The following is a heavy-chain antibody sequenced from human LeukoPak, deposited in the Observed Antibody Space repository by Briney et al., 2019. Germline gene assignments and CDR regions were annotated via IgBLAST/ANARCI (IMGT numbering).Heavy chain of an antibody. V-gene: IGHV1-2*02. Sequence: GASVKVSCKASGYTFTGYYIHWVRQAPGQGLEWMGSIKPNIGDTNSAHNFQGRVTLTRDTSISTAYMELSSLRPDDTAVYFCARAGSGLVARLWGQGTLVTVSS. CDR1: GYTFTGYY. D-gene: IGHD6-6*01. J-gene: IGHJ4*02. CDR2: IKPNIGDT. CDR3: ARAGSGLVARL.